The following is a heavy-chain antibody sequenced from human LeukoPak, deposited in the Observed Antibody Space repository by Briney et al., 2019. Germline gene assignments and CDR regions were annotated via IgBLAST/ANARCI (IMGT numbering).Heavy chain of an antibody. CDR3: ARGAVIITTNASDI. J-gene: IGHJ3*02. V-gene: IGHV1-2*02. Sequence: ASVKVSCKASGYSLTDYYLHWVRQAPGQGLEWMGWINPNSGGTNYAQTFQGRVTMTRDTSISTAYLELSTLRSDDTAVYYCARGAVIITTNASDIWGQGTMVTVSS. CDR2: INPNSGGT. CDR1: GYSLTDYY. D-gene: IGHD3-22*01.